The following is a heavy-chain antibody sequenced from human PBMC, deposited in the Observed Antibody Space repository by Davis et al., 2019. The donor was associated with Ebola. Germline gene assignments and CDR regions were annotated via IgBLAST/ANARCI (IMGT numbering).Heavy chain of an antibody. CDR3: ARDEFDY. CDR2: INTGNGNT. V-gene: IGHV1-3*04. CDR1: GYSFTNYA. J-gene: IGHJ4*02. Sequence: AASVKVSCKVSGYSFTNYAIHWVRQAPGQRLEWMGWINTGNGNTEYSQKFQGRVTITRDTSASTAYMELSILRSEDTAVYFCARDEFDYWGQGTLVTVSS.